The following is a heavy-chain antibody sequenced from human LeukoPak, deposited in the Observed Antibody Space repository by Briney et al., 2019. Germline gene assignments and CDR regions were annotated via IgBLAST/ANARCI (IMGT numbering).Heavy chain of an antibody. D-gene: IGHD6-13*01. CDR1: GFTFSSYA. Sequence: TGGSLRLSCAASGFTFSSYAMSWVRQAPGKGLEWVSAISGSGGSTYYADSVKGRFTISRDNSKNTLYLQMNSLRAEDTAVYYCANTFRSSRGIYWGQGTLVTVSS. J-gene: IGHJ4*02. V-gene: IGHV3-23*01. CDR2: ISGSGGST. CDR3: ANTFRSSRGIY.